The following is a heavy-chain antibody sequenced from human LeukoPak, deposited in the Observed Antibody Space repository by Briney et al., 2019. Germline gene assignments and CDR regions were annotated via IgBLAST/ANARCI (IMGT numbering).Heavy chain of an antibody. D-gene: IGHD6-25*01. Sequence: GGSLRLSCTASGFTFSSYAMSWVRQAPGKGLEWVSAISGSGGSTHYAGSVKGRFTISRDNSKNTLYLQMNSLGAEDTAIYYCAKDRATEAAWFDVWGQGTLVTVSS. CDR2: ISGSGGST. J-gene: IGHJ5*02. CDR3: AKDRATEAAWFDV. CDR1: GFTFSSYA. V-gene: IGHV3-23*01.